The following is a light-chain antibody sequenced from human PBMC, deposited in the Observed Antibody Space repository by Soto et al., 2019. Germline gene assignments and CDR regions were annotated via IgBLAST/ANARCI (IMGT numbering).Light chain of an antibody. CDR3: QRTYTNIYS. J-gene: IGKJ2*03. Sequence: DIQMTQSPSSLSASVGDTVSITFRASRSVSRYLNWYQQKPGEAPKLLIYAVSTLKSGVPARCSGSRSGTAVTLTISGLQPEDFATCYCQRTYTNIYSLGQGSKVEMK. V-gene: IGKV1-39*01. CDR2: AVS. CDR1: RSVSRY.